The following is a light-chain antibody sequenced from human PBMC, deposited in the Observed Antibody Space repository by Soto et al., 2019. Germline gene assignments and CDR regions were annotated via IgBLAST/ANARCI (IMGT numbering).Light chain of an antibody. CDR3: QYRGIWPPGAT. J-gene: IGKJ4*01. CDR1: QSINNY. CDR2: DAS. Sequence: PGERATLSCRASQSINNYLAWYQQKPGQPPRLLIYDASNRSTAIPVRFSGSGSGTDFTLTISSLEPEDSAVYYCQYRGIWPPGATFGGGTKVEI. V-gene: IGKV3-11*01.